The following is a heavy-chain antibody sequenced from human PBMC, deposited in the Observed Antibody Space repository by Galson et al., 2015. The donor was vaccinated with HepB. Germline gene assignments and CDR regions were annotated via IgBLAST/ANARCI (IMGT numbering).Heavy chain of an antibody. CDR1: GFIFSDYH. CDR2: SLEKGHGNAK. Sequence: SLRLSCAASGFIFSDYHMAWVRQAPGEGLECVARSLEKGHGNAKEYAESGRGRFTISRDESKDSLYLQMNSLKTEDTAVYYCVRDSMNYFFDRWSQGALVTVSS. CDR3: VRDSMNYFFDR. D-gene: IGHD1-7*01. V-gene: IGHV3-72*01. J-gene: IGHJ4*02.